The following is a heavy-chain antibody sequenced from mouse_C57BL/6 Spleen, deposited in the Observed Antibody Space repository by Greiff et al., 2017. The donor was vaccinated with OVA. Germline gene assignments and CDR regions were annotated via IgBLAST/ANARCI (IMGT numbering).Heavy chain of an antibody. CDR2: ISSGSS. CDR1: GFTFSDYG. V-gene: IGHV5-17*01. CDR3: ARRYYGSSAWFAY. Sequence: EVKVVESGGGLVKPGGSLKLSCAASGFTFSDYGMHWVRQAPEKGLEWVAYISSGSSTISRDNAKNTLFLQMTSLRSEDTAMYYCARRYYGSSAWFAYWGQGTLVTVSA. J-gene: IGHJ3*01. D-gene: IGHD1-1*01.